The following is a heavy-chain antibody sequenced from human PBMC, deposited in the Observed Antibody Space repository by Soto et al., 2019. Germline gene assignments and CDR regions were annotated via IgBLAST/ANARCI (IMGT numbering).Heavy chain of an antibody. Sequence: EVQLVESGGGLIQPGGSLRLSCAASGFTFNSYWMHWVRQVPWKGLVWVSRINGDGSSTSYADSVKGRFTVSRDNAKNTLYLQMDSLGAEDTAVYYCTRNWGSDCWGQGTLVTVSS. V-gene: IGHV3-74*01. J-gene: IGHJ4*02. CDR3: TRNWGSDC. CDR1: GFTFNSYW. CDR2: INGDGSST. D-gene: IGHD7-27*01.